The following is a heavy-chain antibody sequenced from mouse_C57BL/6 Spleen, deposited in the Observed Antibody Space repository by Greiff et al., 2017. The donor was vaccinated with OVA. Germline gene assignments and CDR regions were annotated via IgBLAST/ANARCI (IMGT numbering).Heavy chain of an antibody. CDR2: IDPSDSYT. J-gene: IGHJ3*01. D-gene: IGHD2-4*01. CDR3: ARRDYEGAWFAY. Sequence: QVQLQQPGAELVKPGASVKLSCKASGYTFTSYWMQWVKQRPGQGLEWIGEIDPSDSYTNYNQKFKGKATLTVDTSSSTAYMPLSSLTSEDSAVYSCARRDYEGAWFAYWGQGTLVTVSA. V-gene: IGHV1-50*01. CDR1: GYTFTSYW.